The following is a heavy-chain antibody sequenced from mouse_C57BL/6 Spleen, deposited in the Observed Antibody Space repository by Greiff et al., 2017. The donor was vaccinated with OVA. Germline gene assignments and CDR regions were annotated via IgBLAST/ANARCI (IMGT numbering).Heavy chain of an antibody. D-gene: IGHD2-4*01. CDR3: ARDYDYWYFDV. J-gene: IGHJ1*03. CDR1: GYTFTSYW. V-gene: IGHV1-52*01. Sequence: QVQLQQPGAELVRPGSSVKLSCKASGYTFTSYWMHWVKQRPIQGLEWIGNIDPSDSETHYNQKFKDKATLTVDKSSSTAYMQLSSLTSEDSAVYYCARDYDYWYFDVWGTGTTLTVSS. CDR2: IDPSDSET.